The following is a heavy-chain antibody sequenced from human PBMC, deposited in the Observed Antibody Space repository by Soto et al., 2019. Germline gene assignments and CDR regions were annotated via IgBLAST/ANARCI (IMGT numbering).Heavy chain of an antibody. D-gene: IGHD6-19*01. CDR1: GGTFSTYA. V-gene: IGHV1-69*01. CDR2: IIPLSVTA. J-gene: IGHJ4*02. CDR3: ARPKGSYSSGYYYFDY. Sequence: QVQLVQSGAEVKQPGSSVKVSCKNSGGTFSTYAIYWVRQAPGQGLEWMGVIIPLSVTADYAQKLQGRVTITADESTSTAYMELSSLRSEDTVVYYCARPKGSYSSGYYYFDYWGQGTLVTVSS.